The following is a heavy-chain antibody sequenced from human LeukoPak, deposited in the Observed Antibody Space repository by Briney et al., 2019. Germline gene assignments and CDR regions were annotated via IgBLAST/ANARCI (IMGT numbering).Heavy chain of an antibody. CDR2: LGTNGFTT. Sequence: GGSLRLSCAASGFTLSNYAMHWVRQALGMGLEYVSTLGTNGFTTYYGNSVKGRFTISRDNSKNTLYLQVASLRAEDMAVYYCAREGVSRGFDYWGQGTLVTVSS. D-gene: IGHD3-10*01. J-gene: IGHJ4*02. V-gene: IGHV3-64*01. CDR3: AREGVSRGFDY. CDR1: GFTLSNYA.